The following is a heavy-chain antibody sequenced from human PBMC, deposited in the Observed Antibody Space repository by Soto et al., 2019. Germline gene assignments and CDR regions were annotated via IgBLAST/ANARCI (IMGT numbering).Heavy chain of an antibody. V-gene: IGHV4-39*01. J-gene: IGHJ6*02. CDR1: GGSISSSSYY. D-gene: IGHD6-13*01. CDR3: ARQRGFGSSWYLYYYYYGMDV. CDR2: IYYSGST. Sequence: SETLSHTCTVSGGSISSSSYYWGWIRQPPGKGLEWIGSIYYSGSTYYNPSLKSRVTISVDTSKNQFSLKLSSVTAADTAVYYCARQRGFGSSWYLYYYYYGMDVWGQGTTVTVSS.